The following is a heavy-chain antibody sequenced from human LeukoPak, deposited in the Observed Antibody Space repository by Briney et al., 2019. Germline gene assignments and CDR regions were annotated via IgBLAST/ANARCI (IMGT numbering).Heavy chain of an antibody. CDR3: ARARGGSYQNWFDP. CDR1: GYSISSDYY. CDR2: IYHSGST. D-gene: IGHD1-26*01. J-gene: IGHJ5*02. V-gene: IGHV4-38-2*02. Sequence: SETLSLTCTVSGYSISSDYYWGWIWQPPGKGLEWIANIYHSGSTYYNPSLKSRLTISVDTSKNQFSLKLSSVTAADTAVYYCARARGGSYQNWFDPWGQGTLVTVSS.